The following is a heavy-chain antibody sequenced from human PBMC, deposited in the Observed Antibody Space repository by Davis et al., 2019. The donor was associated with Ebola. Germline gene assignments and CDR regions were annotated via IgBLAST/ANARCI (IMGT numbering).Heavy chain of an antibody. D-gene: IGHD2-8*01. Sequence: ASVKVSCKASGFIFSTSVIHWVRQAPGQRPEWMGWINAGTGNTKYSQKFQHRVTISRDTSASTAYMEFSSLTSEDTAVYFCARGRSPLFNAWGQGTVVTVSS. CDR3: ARGRSPLFNA. V-gene: IGHV1-3*01. CDR1: GFIFSTSV. CDR2: INAGTGNT. J-gene: IGHJ5*02.